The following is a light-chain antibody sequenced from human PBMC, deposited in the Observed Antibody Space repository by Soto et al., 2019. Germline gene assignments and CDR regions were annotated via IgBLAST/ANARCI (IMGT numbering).Light chain of an antibody. CDR3: CSYAGSSTWV. J-gene: IGLJ3*02. Sequence: QSALTQPASVSGSPGQSITISCTGTSSDVGSYNLVSWYQQHPGKAPKLMIYEVSKRPSGVSNRFSGSKSGNTASLTISGLPAEDEDDYYCCSYAGSSTWVFGGGTKLTVL. V-gene: IGLV2-23*02. CDR1: SSDVGSYNL. CDR2: EVS.